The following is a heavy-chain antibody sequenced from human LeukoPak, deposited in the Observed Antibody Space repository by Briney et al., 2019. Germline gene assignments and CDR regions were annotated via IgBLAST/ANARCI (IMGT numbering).Heavy chain of an antibody. V-gene: IGHV1-8*01. D-gene: IGHD2-2*01. CDR1: GYTFTSYD. Sequence: GASVKVSCKASGYTFTSYDISWVRQATGQGLEWMGWMNPNSGNTGYAQKFQGRVTMTRNTSISTAYMELSSLRSEDTAVYYCARGLLPGYYYYYYGMDVWGQGTTVTVSS. J-gene: IGHJ6*02. CDR3: ARGLLPGYYYYYYGMDV. CDR2: MNPNSGNT.